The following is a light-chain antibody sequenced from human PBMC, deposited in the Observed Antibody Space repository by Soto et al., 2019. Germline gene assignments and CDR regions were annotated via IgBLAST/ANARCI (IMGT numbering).Light chain of an antibody. CDR2: VNGDGSH. J-gene: IGLJ3*02. V-gene: IGLV4-69*01. Sequence: QLVLTQSPSASASLGASVKLTCTLSSGHSSYAIAWHQQQPEKGPRYLLKVNGDGSHRKGDGIPDRFSGSSSGAERYLTISSLQYEDEADYYCQTWSTGRVFGGGTKLTVL. CDR3: QTWSTGRV. CDR1: SGHSSYA.